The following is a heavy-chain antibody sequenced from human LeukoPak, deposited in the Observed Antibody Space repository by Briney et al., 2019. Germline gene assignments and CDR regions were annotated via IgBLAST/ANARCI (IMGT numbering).Heavy chain of an antibody. V-gene: IGHV3-15*01. CDR1: GFTFSNAW. Sequence: GGSLRLSCAASGFTFSNAWMSWVRQAPGKGLEWVGRIKSKTDGGTTDYAAPVKGRFTISRDDSKNTLYLQMNSLKTKDTAVYYCTTEISSGYSYGFDYWGQGTLVTVSS. CDR2: IKSKTDGGTT. J-gene: IGHJ4*02. D-gene: IGHD3-22*01. CDR3: TTEISSGYSYGFDY.